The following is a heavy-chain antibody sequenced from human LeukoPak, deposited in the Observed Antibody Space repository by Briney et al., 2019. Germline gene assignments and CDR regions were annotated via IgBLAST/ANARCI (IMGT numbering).Heavy chain of an antibody. CDR2: ISYDGSNK. CDR1: GFTFSSYA. V-gene: IGHV3-30*04. J-gene: IGHJ4*02. D-gene: IGHD3-22*01. CDR3: ARAGYDSSDNTMNFDY. Sequence: GGSLRLSCAASGFTFSSYAMHWVRQAPGKGLEWVAVISYDGSNKYYADSVKGRFTISRDNAKNSLYLQMNSLRAEDTAVYYCARAGYDSSDNTMNFDYWGQGTLVTVSS.